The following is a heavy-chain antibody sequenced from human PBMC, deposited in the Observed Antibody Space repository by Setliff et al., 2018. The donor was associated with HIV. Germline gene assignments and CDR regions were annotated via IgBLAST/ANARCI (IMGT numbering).Heavy chain of an antibody. Sequence: GESLKISCKGSGYSFTSYMAWVRQAPGKGLEWVSTIYSDGSTYHRDSVKGRFTLSRDNSKNTVYLQVGSLRPDDTAMYYCARSRPYNSALDYWGQGTLVTVSS. V-gene: IGHV3-66*02. D-gene: IGHD6-25*01. CDR1: GYSFTSY. CDR2: IYSDGST. CDR3: ARSRPYNSALDY. J-gene: IGHJ4*02.